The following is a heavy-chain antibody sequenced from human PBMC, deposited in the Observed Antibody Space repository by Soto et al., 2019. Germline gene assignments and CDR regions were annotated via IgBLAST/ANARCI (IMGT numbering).Heavy chain of an antibody. D-gene: IGHD3-10*01. CDR1: GFTFSSYA. CDR3: ARDPYYYGSGSHKGNNWFDP. V-gene: IGHV3-30-3*01. Sequence: PGGSLRLSCAASGFTFSSYAMHWVRQAPGKGLEWVAVISYDGSNKYYADSVKGRFTISRDNSKNTLYLQMNSLRAEDTAVYYCARDPYYYGSGSHKGNNWFDPWGQGTLVTVSS. CDR2: ISYDGSNK. J-gene: IGHJ5*02.